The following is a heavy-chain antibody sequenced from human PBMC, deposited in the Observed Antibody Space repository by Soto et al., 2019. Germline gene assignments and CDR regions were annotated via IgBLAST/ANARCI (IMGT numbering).Heavy chain of an antibody. D-gene: IGHD1-1*01. Sequence: QVQLVESGGGVVQPGRSLRLSCAASGFTFTDHGMHWVRQAPGKGLELVAVIWFDGSNKYYADSVRGRFTISRDNSKNTVHLHLNSLRGEDTAVYYCAREGEIGPTADSLDVWGQGTTVTVSS. CDR2: IWFDGSNK. CDR3: AREGEIGPTADSLDV. J-gene: IGHJ6*02. CDR1: GFTFTDHG. V-gene: IGHV3-33*01.